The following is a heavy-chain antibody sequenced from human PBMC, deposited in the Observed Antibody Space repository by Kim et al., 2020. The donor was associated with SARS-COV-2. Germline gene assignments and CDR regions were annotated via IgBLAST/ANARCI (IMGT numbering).Heavy chain of an antibody. CDR3: VRDLYYGSNWYKFFDY. J-gene: IGHJ4*02. Sequence: SVKGRFTISRDNAKNSLYLQMNSLRDEDTALYYCVRDLYYGSNWYKFFDYWGQGTLVTVSS. D-gene: IGHD6-13*01. V-gene: IGHV3-48*02.